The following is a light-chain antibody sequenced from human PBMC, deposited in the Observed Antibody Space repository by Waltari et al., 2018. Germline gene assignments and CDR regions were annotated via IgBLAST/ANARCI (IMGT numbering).Light chain of an antibody. V-gene: IGKV1-33*01. CDR2: DAS. Sequence: DIQMTQSPSSLSASVGDRVTITCQASQDINNFLNWYQQQPGKAPKLLIYDASHLAAGVPSRFTGSGSGTDFTVTISDLQPDDFATYYCQQYRYLPPAFGGGTKEDI. J-gene: IGKJ4*01. CDR1: QDINNF. CDR3: QQYRYLPPA.